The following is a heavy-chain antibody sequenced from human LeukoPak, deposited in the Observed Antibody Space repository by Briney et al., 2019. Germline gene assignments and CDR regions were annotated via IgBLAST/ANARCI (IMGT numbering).Heavy chain of an antibody. D-gene: IGHD3-22*01. Sequence: GESLKISCKGSGYSFTTYRIGWVRQMPGKGLEWMGVVSPGDSDTRYSPSFQGQVTISADKSISTAYLQWNSLKASDTAMYYCARHLDDSSGYYYRTMYYFDYWGQGTLVTVSS. J-gene: IGHJ4*02. CDR1: GYSFTTYR. CDR2: VSPGDSDT. V-gene: IGHV5-51*01. CDR3: ARHLDDSSGYYYRTMYYFDY.